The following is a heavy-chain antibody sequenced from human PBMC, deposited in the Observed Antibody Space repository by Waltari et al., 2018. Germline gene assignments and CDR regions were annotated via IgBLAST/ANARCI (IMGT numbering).Heavy chain of an antibody. J-gene: IGHJ4*02. CDR1: GGSFIGYY. CDR3: ASSRGYYGSGSYYAY. V-gene: IGHV4-34*01. D-gene: IGHD3-10*01. CDR2: INHSGST. Sequence: QVQLQQSGAGLLKPSDTLSLTCAVSGGSFIGYYWIWIRQPPGKGLEWIGEINHSGSTNYNPSLKSRVTISVDTSKNQFSLKLSSVTAADTAVYYCASSRGYYGSGSYYAYWGQGTLVTVSS.